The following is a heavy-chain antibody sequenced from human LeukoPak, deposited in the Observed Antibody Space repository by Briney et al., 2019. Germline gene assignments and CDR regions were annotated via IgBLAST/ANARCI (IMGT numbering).Heavy chain of an antibody. V-gene: IGHV3-66*02. CDR3: AREDTATSLYWYFDL. CDR2: IYSGGST. J-gene: IGHJ2*01. Sequence: TGGSLRLSCAASGFTVSSNYMSWVRQAPGKGLEWVSVIYSGGSTYYADSVKGRFTISRDNSKNTLYLQMNSLRAEDTAVYYCAREDTATSLYWYFDLWGRGILVTVSS. CDR1: GFTVSSNY. D-gene: IGHD4-17*01.